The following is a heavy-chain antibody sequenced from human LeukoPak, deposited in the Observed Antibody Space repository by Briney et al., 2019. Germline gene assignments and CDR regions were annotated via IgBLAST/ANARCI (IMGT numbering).Heavy chain of an antibody. CDR1: GLTVSNND. D-gene: IGHD2-8*01. J-gene: IGHJ5*02. Sequence: PGGSLRLSCAASGLTVSNNDVSWVRQAPGKGLEWVSVIDIRGDTYYAETVKGRFTISRDKSKNTLYLQMNSLRAEDTAVYYCARDKLLAYGNWFDPWGQGTLVTVSS. CDR3: ARDKLLAYGNWFDP. V-gene: IGHV3-66*03. CDR2: IDIRGDT.